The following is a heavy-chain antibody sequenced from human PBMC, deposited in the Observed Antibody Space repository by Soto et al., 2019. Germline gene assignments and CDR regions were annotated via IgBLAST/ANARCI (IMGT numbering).Heavy chain of an antibody. D-gene: IGHD1-26*01. Sequence: KPSETLSLTCTVSGGSISSYYWSWIRQPPGKGLEWIGYIYYSGSTNYNPSLKSRVTISVDTSKNQFSLKLSSVTAADTAVYYCARDGTEAHFDYWGQGTLVTVSS. CDR1: GGSISSYY. CDR3: ARDGTEAHFDY. CDR2: IYYSGST. V-gene: IGHV4-59*01. J-gene: IGHJ4*02.